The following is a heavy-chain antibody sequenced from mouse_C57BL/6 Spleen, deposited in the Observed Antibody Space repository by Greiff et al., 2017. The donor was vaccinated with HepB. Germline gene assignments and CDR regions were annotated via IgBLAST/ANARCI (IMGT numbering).Heavy chain of an antibody. CDR3: ARGNWAAWFAY. CDR1: GYSITSGYD. J-gene: IGHJ3*01. V-gene: IGHV3-1*01. D-gene: IGHD4-1*01. CDR2: ISYSGST. Sequence: EVQLVESGPGMVKPSQSLSLTCTVTGYSITSGYDWHWIRHFPGNNLEWMGYISYSGSTNYNPSLKSRISITHDTSKNHFFLKLNSVTTEDTATYYCARGNWAAWFAYWGQGTLVTVSA.